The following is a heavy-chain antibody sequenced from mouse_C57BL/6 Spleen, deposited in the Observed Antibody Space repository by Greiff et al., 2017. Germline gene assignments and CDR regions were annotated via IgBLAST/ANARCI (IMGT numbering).Heavy chain of an antibody. CDR2: IYPRSGNT. Sequence: VQLQESGAELARPGASVKLSCKASGYTFTSYGISWVKQRTGQGLEWIGEIYPRSGNTYYNEKFKGKATLTADKSSSTAYMDLRSLTSEDSAVYFCARYERLRPAYWGQGTLVTVSA. CDR3: ARYERLRPAY. CDR1: GYTFTSYG. V-gene: IGHV1-81*01. J-gene: IGHJ3*01. D-gene: IGHD2-4*01.